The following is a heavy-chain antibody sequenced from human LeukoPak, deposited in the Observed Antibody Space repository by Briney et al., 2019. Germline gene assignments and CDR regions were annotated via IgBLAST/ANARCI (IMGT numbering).Heavy chain of an antibody. Sequence: ASVNVSCKASGYSFTNYDINWVRQATGQGLEWMGWMNPDSGNTGYAQKFQGRVTMTRDTSISTAYMELSSLRSDDTAVYYCAKSTMGTRRINDLWGRGTLVTVSS. CDR1: GYSFTNYD. J-gene: IGHJ5*02. CDR3: AKSTMGTRRINDL. CDR2: MNPDSGNT. D-gene: IGHD3-10*01. V-gene: IGHV1-8*01.